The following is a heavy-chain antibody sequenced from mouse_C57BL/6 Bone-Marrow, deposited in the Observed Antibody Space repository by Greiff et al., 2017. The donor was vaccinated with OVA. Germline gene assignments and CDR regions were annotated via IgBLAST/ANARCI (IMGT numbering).Heavy chain of an antibody. Sequence: EVNVVESGGGLVKPGGSLKLSCAASGFTFSSYAMSWVRQTPEKRLEWVATISDGGSYTYYPDNVKGRFTISRDNAKNNLYLQMSHLKSEDTAMYYCAREDSSMDYWGQGTSVTVSS. CDR2: ISDGGSYT. CDR3: AREDSSMDY. V-gene: IGHV5-4*01. D-gene: IGHD3-2*01. CDR1: GFTFSSYA. J-gene: IGHJ4*01.